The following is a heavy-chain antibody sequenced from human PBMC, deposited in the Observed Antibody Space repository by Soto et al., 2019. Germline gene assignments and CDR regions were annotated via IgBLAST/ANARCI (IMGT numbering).Heavy chain of an antibody. CDR1: GGTFSSYT. CDR2: IIPILGIA. CDR3: AREGRGVTPPGY. V-gene: IGHV1-69*08. D-gene: IGHD2-21*02. J-gene: IGHJ4*02. Sequence: QVQLVQSGAEVKKPGSSVKVSCKASGGTFSSYTISWVRQAPGQGLEWMGRIIPILGIANYAQKFQGRVTITAYTSTNTAYMELSSLRSADTAVYYCAREGRGVTPPGYWGQGTLVTVSS.